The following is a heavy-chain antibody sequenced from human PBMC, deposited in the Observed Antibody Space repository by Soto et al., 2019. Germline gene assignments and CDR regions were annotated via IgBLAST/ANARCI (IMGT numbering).Heavy chain of an antibody. V-gene: IGHV6-1*01. CDR1: GDSVSTNSAG. Sequence: PSQSLSITCGISGDSVSTNSAGWNLVSQSPSGGLEWLGRTYYKSKWNNDYALSVKSRITINPDTSKNQFSLHLYSVTPEDTAVYYCTGITWFRGMDVWGQGTPVTVSS. D-gene: IGHD3-10*01. CDR3: TGITWFRGMDV. CDR2: TYYKSKWNN. J-gene: IGHJ6*02.